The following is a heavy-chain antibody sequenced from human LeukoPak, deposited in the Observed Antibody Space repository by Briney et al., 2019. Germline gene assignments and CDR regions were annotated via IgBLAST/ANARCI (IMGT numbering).Heavy chain of an antibody. CDR3: ARGTELLDYFDY. CDR1: GGSISSGGYY. CDR2: IYHSGST. V-gene: IGHV4-30-2*01. D-gene: IGHD2-15*01. Sequence: SQTLSLTCTVSGGSISSGGYYWTWIRQPPGKGLEWIGYIYHSGSTYYNPSLKSRITISLDRSKNQFSLKLSSVTAADTAVYYCARGTELLDYFDYWGQGTLVTVSS. J-gene: IGHJ4*02.